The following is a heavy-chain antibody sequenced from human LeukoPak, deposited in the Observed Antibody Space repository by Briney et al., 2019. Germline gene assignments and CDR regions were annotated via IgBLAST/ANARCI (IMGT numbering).Heavy chain of an antibody. D-gene: IGHD2/OR15-2a*01. CDR1: GYTFTNDY. V-gene: IGHV5-51*01. J-gene: IGHJ4*02. CDR3: ARLTSYGPTHYFAY. CDR2: FHPGDSRN. Sequence: GESLKISCKGSGYTFTNDYIGWVRQLPGKGLEWMGIFHPGDSRNKYSPSFEGQVTISADKSISTAYLQWSSLKASDTAVYSCARLTSYGPTHYFAYWGERTLVTVSS.